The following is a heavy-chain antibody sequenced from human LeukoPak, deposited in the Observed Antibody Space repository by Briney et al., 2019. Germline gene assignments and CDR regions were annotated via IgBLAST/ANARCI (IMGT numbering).Heavy chain of an antibody. CDR2: IYYSGST. J-gene: IGHJ4*02. D-gene: IGHD3-10*01. CDR3: ARETTSWVRGNFDY. Sequence: PSETLSLTCTVSGGSISSSSYYWGWIRQPPGKGLEWIGSIYYSGSTYYNPSLKSRVTISVDTSKNQFSLKLSSVTAADTAVYYCARETTSWVRGNFDYWGQGTLVTVSS. CDR1: GGSISSSSYY. V-gene: IGHV4-39*07.